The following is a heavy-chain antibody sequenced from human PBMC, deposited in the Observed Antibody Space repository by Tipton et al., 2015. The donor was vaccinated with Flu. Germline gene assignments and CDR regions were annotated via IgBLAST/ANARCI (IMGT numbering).Heavy chain of an antibody. CDR3: SRDINGDYSWYGP. V-gene: IGHV4-61*02. CDR1: GASISSSGY. CDR2: IYHSGRT. J-gene: IGHJ5*02. Sequence: TLSLTCPVSGASISSSGYWSSSRQPAGKGLEWFGRIYHSGRTNYNPSLKSRVTMLMDTSNNQFSLQLSSVTAADTAVYYCSRDINGDYSWYGPWGQGTLVTVSS. D-gene: IGHD4-17*01.